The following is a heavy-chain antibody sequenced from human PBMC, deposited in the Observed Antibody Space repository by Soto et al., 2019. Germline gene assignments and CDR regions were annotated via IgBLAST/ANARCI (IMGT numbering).Heavy chain of an antibody. D-gene: IGHD3-9*01. Sequence: QVQLQQWGAGPLRPLETLSLTCGVSGGSFSGYYWAWIRQSPGKGLEWISEINDRGSINYNPSLKSRVSISVDTSKNHYSLHLRSVTAADTAVYYGARESHDILTGPPWVWYFDLWGRGTLVTVSS. J-gene: IGHJ2*01. CDR1: GGSFSGYY. CDR2: INDRGSI. V-gene: IGHV4-34*01. CDR3: ARESHDILTGPPWVWYFDL.